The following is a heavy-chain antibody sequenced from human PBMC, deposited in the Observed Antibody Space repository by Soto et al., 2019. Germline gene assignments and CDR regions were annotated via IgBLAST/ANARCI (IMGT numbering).Heavy chain of an antibody. Sequence: SVKVSCKASGGTFSSSVFSWVRQAPGQGLEWMGGIIPIFGTADYSQKFQGRVTITADEATSTAYMELSSLRSEDTAVYYCARARIRPQPRCIDSWCPGTLVSVSS. CDR3: ARARIRPQPRCIDS. CDR1: GGTFSSSV. J-gene: IGHJ5*01. CDR2: IIPIFGTA. V-gene: IGHV1-69*13. D-gene: IGHD1-20*01.